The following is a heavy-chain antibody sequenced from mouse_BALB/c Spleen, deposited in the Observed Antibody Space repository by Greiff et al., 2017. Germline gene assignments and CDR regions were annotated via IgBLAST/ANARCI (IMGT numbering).Heavy chain of an antibody. D-gene: IGHD2-10*01. CDR2: ISSGSSTI. V-gene: IGHV5-17*02. J-gene: IGHJ4*01. CDR3: AKEEAYYGNPYAMDY. Sequence: EVQLVESGGGLVQPGGSRKLSCAASGFTFSSFGMHWVRQAPEKGLEWVAYISSGSSTIYYADTVKGRFTISRDNPKNTLFLQMTSLRSEDTAMYYCAKEEAYYGNPYAMDYWGQGTSVTVSS. CDR1: GFTFSSFG.